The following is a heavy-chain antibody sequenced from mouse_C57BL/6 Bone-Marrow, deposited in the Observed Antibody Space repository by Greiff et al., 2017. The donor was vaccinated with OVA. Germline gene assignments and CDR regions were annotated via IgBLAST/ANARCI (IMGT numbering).Heavy chain of an antibody. CDR3: ARFGLTATDY. V-gene: IGHV1-69*01. J-gene: IGHJ2*01. Sequence: VQLQQPGAELVMPGASVKLSCKASGYTFTSYWMHWVKQRPGQGLEWIGEIDPSDSYTNYNQKFKGKSTLTVDKSSSTAYMQLSSLTSEDSAVYYCARFGLTATDYWGQGTTLTVSS. CDR1: GYTFTSYW. D-gene: IGHD4-1*01. CDR2: IDPSDSYT.